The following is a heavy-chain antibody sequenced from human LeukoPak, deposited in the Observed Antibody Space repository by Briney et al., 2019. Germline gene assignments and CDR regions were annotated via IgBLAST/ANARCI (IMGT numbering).Heavy chain of an antibody. CDR2: ISSNGGST. CDR1: GFTFSSYA. D-gene: IGHD2-15*01. V-gene: IGHV3-64*01. J-gene: IGHJ4*02. CDR3: AKGLQVAEPPDY. Sequence: PGGSLRLSCAASGFTFSSYAMHWVRQAPGKGLEYVSAISSNGGSTYYANSVKGRFTISRDNSKNTLYLQMGSLRAEDMAVYYCAKGLQVAEPPDYWGQGILVTVSS.